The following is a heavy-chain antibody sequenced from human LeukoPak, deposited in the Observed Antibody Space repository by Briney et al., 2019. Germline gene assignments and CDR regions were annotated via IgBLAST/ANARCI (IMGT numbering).Heavy chain of an antibody. D-gene: IGHD6-6*01. CDR2: ISAYNGNT. CDR1: GYTFTSYG. V-gene: IGHV1-18*01. Sequence: ASVKVSCKASGYTFTSYGISWVRQAPGQGLEWMGWISAYNGNTNYAQKLQGRVTMTTDTSTSTAYMELRSLRSDDTAVYYCARDSLARIAALPHYWGQGTLVTVSS. J-gene: IGHJ4*02. CDR3: ARDSLARIAALPHY.